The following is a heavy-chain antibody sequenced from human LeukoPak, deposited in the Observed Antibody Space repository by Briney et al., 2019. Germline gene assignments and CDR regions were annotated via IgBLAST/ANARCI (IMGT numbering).Heavy chain of an antibody. V-gene: IGHV1-18*01. D-gene: IGHD3-22*01. CDR3: ARGATMIVVGLLDY. CDR2: ISAYNGNT. J-gene: IGHJ4*02. CDR1: GYTFTSYG. Sequence: ASVKVSCKASGYTFTSYGISWVRQAPGQGLEWMGWISAYNGNTNHAQKLQGRVTMTTDTSTSTAYMEPRSLRSDDTAVYYCARGATMIVVGLLDYWGQGTLVTVSS.